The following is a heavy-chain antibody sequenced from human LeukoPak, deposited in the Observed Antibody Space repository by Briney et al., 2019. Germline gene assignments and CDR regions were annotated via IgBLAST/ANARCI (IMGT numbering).Heavy chain of an antibody. D-gene: IGHD5-24*01. CDR1: GFTFSSYG. J-gene: IGHJ4*02. CDR2: IWYDGSNK. V-gene: IGHV3-33*08. Sequence: PGRSLRLSCAASGFTFSSYGMHWVRQAPGKGLEWVAVIWYDGSNKYYADSVKGRFTISRDNSKNTLYLQMNSLRAEDTAVYYCARQSEMATFDYWGQGTLVTVSS. CDR3: ARQSEMATFDY.